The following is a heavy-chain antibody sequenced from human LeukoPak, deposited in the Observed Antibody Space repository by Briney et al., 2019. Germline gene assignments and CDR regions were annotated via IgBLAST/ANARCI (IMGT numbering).Heavy chain of an antibody. J-gene: IGHJ6*03. CDR2: IYSGGST. D-gene: IGHD2-8*02. CDR1: GFTVSSNY. V-gene: IGHV3-53*01. Sequence: PGGSLRLSCAASGFTVSSNYMSWVRQAPGKGLEWVSVIYSGGSTYYADSVKGRFTISRDNSKNTLYLQMNSLRAEDTAVYYCARDSSGGWYYYYYMDVWGKGTTVTVSS. CDR3: ARDSSGGWYYYYYMDV.